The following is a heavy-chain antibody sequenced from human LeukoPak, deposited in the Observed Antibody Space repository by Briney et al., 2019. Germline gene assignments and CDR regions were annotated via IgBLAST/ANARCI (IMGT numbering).Heavy chain of an antibody. CDR3: ARLKYYYDSSGYYIPY. CDR1: GGSISSSSYY. CDR2: IYYSGST. V-gene: IGHV4-39*01. D-gene: IGHD3-22*01. J-gene: IGHJ4*02. Sequence: PSETLSLTCTVSGGSISSSSYYWGWIRQPPGKGLEWIGSIYYSGSTYYNPSLKSRATISVDTSKNQFSLKLSSVTAADTAVYYCARLKYYYDSSGYYIPYWGQGTLVTVSS.